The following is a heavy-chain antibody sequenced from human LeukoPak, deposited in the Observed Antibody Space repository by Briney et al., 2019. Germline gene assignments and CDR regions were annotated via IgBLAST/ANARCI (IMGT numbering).Heavy chain of an antibody. D-gene: IGHD3-9*01. J-gene: IGHJ6*02. CDR2: ISYDGSNK. Sequence: PGGSLRLSCAASGYTFSSYAMHWVRQAPGKGLEWVAVISYDGSNKYYADSVKGRFTISRDNSKNTLYLQMNSLRAEDTAVYYCAKDNVLIWQTGLKYYYYYMDVWGQGTTVTVSS. CDR3: AKDNVLIWQTGLKYYYYYMDV. CDR1: GYTFSSYA. V-gene: IGHV3-30*04.